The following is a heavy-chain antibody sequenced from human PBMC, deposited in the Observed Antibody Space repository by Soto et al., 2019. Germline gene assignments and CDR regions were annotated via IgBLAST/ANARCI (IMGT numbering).Heavy chain of an antibody. CDR2: IIPIFGTA. V-gene: IGHV1-69*13. J-gene: IGHJ5*02. Sequence: VKVSCKASGGTFSSYAISWVRQAPGQGLEWMGGIIPIFGTANYAQKFQGRVTITADESTSTAYMALSSLRSEDTAVYYCSSGSTTVGPPGPYSWFGPWRQGTLITVSS. D-gene: IGHD4-17*01. CDR3: SSGSTTVGPPGPYSWFGP. CDR1: GGTFSSYA.